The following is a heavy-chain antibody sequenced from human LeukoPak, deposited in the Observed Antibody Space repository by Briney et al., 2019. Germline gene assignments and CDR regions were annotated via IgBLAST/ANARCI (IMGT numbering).Heavy chain of an antibody. CDR1: GGSIRSSSYY. D-gene: IGHD5-12*01. V-gene: IGHV4-39*01. CDR2: IYYSGST. CDR3: ATLVATTKELGVDY. Sequence: SETLSLTCTVSGGSIRSSSYYWGWMRQPPGKGLEWIGSIYYSGSTYYNPSLKSRVTISVDTSKNQFSLKLSSVTAADTAVYYCATLVATTKELGVDYWGQGTLVTVSS. J-gene: IGHJ4*02.